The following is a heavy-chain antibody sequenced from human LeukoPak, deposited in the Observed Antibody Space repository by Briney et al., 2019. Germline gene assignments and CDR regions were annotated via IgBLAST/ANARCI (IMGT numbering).Heavy chain of an antibody. CDR3: ARSAYSSGYYYFDY. D-gene: IGHD3-22*01. CDR1: GGSISSCY. CDR2: INYRGST. V-gene: IGHV4-59*08. J-gene: IGHJ4*02. Sequence: PSETLSLTCTVSGGSISSCYWSWIRQPPGKGLEWIGYINYRGSTNYNPSLKSRVTISVDTSKNQFSLKLSSVTAADMAVYYCARSAYSSGYYYFDYWGQGTLVTVSS.